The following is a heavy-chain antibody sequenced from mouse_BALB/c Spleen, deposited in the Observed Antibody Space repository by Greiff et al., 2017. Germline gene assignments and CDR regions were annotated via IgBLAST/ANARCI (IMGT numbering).Heavy chain of an antibody. V-gene: IGHV2-6-4*01. J-gene: IGHJ4*01. D-gene: IGHD1-1*01. CDR3: AGFTTVGNYYAMDY. CDR2: IWGGGST. CDR1: GFSLSRYS. Sequence: VKLVESGPGLVAPSQSLSITCTVSGFSLSRYSVHWVRQPPGKGLEWLGMIWGGGSTDYNSALKSRLSISKDNSKSQVFLKMNSLQTDDTAMYYCAGFTTVGNYYAMDYWGQGTSVTVSS.